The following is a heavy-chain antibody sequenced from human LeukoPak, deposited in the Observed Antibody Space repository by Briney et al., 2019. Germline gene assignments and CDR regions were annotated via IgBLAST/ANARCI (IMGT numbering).Heavy chain of an antibody. D-gene: IGHD3-10*01. CDR2: ISSSSSTI. CDR1: GFTFSDYS. CDR3: ARDQVTMVSRNGMDV. J-gene: IGHJ6*02. Sequence: QAGGSLRLSCVASGFTFSDYSMIWVRQAPGKGLEWISYISSSSSTIYYADSVKGRFTISRDNAKNSLYLQMNSLGAEDTAVYYCARDQVTMVSRNGMDVWGQGTTVTVSS. V-gene: IGHV3-48*04.